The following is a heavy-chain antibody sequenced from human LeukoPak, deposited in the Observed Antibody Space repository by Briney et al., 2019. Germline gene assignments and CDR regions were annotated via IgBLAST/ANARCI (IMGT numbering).Heavy chain of an antibody. CDR3: ARRGTKYDSSGYYNLDY. CDR1: GYTFTSYG. CDR2: ISAYNGNT. Sequence: ASVKVSCKASGYTFTSYGISWVRPAPGQGLEWMGWISAYNGNTNYAQKLQGRVTMTTDTSTSTAYMELRSLRSDDTAVYYCARRGTKYDSSGYYNLDYWGQGTLVTVSS. J-gene: IGHJ4*02. D-gene: IGHD3-22*01. V-gene: IGHV1-18*01.